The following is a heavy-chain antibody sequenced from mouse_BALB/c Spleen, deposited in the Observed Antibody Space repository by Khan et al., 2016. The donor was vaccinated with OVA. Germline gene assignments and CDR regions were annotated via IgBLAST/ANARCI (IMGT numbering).Heavy chain of an antibody. CDR2: ISYSGRT. J-gene: IGHJ2*01. CDR3: ASSVTITTVVATDVDY. Sequence: EVQLQESGPGLVKPSQSLSLTCTVTGYSITSDYAWNWIRQFPGNKLEWMGYISYSGRTSYNPSLKSRISITRDTSKNQSFLQLNSVTTEDTATHYCASSVTITTVVATDVDYWGQGTTLTVSS. D-gene: IGHD1-1*01. CDR1: GYSITSDYA. V-gene: IGHV3-2*02.